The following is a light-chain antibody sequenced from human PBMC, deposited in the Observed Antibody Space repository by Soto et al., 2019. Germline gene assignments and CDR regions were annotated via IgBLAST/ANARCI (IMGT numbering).Light chain of an antibody. CDR2: GTS. V-gene: IGKV3-20*01. J-gene: IGKJ1*01. CDR3: QHFGSSLRT. Sequence: EIVLTQSPGTLSLSPGERATLSCRASQSVSNNYLAWYQQKPGQAPRLLIHGTSSRATGIPDRFSGSGSGTDFTLTISSLEPEDFAVYYCQHFGSSLRTFGQGTKVDIK. CDR1: QSVSNNY.